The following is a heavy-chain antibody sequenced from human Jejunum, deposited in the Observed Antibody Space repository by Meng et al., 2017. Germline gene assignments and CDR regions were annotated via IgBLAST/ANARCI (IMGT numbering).Heavy chain of an antibody. CDR1: GGSLSSGGYY. CDR2: IYYTGRT. CDR3: VARDGYNSPALGY. J-gene: IGHJ4*02. Sequence: QVQLQESGPGLVKPSPTPSLTCTVSGGSLSSGGYYWNWIRQHAGRGLEWIGYIYYTGRTDYNPSLRSRVTISRDTSKNQFSLKVTSVTAADTAMYYCVARDGYNSPALGYWGQGTLVTVSS. D-gene: IGHD5-24*01. V-gene: IGHV4-31*03.